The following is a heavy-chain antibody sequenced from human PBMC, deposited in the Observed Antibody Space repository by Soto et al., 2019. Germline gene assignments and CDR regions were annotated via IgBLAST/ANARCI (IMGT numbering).Heavy chain of an antibody. CDR3: TMISSSFPH. J-gene: IGHJ4*02. CDR2: IRSKANSYAT. D-gene: IGHD6-13*01. CDR1: GFPFSGPA. Sequence: GGSLSLSCAASGFPFSGPAMHWVRQASGKGLEWVGRIRSKANSYATAYAASVKGRFTISRDDSKNTAYLQMNSLKTEDTAVYYCTMISSSFPHWGQGTLVTVSS. V-gene: IGHV3-73*01.